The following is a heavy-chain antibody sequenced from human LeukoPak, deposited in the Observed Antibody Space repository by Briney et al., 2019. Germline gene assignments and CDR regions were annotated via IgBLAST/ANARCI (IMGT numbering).Heavy chain of an antibody. J-gene: IGHJ5*02. D-gene: IGHD6-13*01. Sequence: SVKVSCKASGGTFSSYAISWVRQAPGQGLEWMGRIIPIFGTANYAQKFQGRVTITTDESTSTAYMELSSLRSEDTVVYYCARDLYSSWYLSNWFDPWGQGTLVTVSS. CDR3: ARDLYSSWYLSNWFDP. V-gene: IGHV1-69*05. CDR1: GGTFSSYA. CDR2: IIPIFGTA.